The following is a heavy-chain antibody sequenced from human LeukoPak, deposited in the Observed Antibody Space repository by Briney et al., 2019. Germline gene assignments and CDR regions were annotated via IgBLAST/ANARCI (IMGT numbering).Heavy chain of an antibody. Sequence: ASVKASCKASGYTFTSYDINWVRQATGQGLEWMGWMNPNSGNTGYAQKFQGRVTMTRNTSISTAYMELSSLRSEDTAVYFCARKGPANYYYYYMDVWGKGTTVTVPS. CDR1: GYTFTSYD. D-gene: IGHD2-2*01. CDR2: MNPNSGNT. V-gene: IGHV1-8*01. CDR3: ARKGPANYYYYYMDV. J-gene: IGHJ6*03.